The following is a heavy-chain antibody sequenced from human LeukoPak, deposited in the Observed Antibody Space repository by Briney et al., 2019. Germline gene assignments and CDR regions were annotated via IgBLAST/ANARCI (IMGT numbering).Heavy chain of an antibody. Sequence: SVKVSCKASGDTFSSYAISWVRQAPGQGLEWMGRIIPIFGIAHFARKFQGRVTITADKSTSTAYMELSSLRSEDTAVYYCARGDYYGSGSYYNRDYYGMDVWGQGTTVTVSS. J-gene: IGHJ6*02. CDR1: GDTFSSYA. CDR3: ARGDYYGSGSYYNRDYYGMDV. V-gene: IGHV1-69*04. CDR2: IIPIFGIA. D-gene: IGHD3-10*01.